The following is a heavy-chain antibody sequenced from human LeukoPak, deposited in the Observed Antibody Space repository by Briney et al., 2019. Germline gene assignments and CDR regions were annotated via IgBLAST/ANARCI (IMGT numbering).Heavy chain of an antibody. J-gene: IGHJ6*02. V-gene: IGHV4-39*01. Sequence: SETLSLTCTVSGGSISSSSYYWGWIRQPPGKGLEWIGSIYYSGSTYYNPSLKSRVTISVDASKNQFSLKLSSVTAADTAVYYCARPAGIYDILTGYFPYYGMDVWGQGTTVTVSS. D-gene: IGHD3-9*01. CDR2: IYYSGST. CDR3: ARPAGIYDILTGYFPYYGMDV. CDR1: GGSISSSSYY.